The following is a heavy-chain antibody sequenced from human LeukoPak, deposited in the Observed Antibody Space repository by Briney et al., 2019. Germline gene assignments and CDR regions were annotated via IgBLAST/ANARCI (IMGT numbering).Heavy chain of an antibody. V-gene: IGHV4-59*08. Sequence: PSQTLSLTCAVSGGSISSYHWSWIRQPPGKGLEWIGDIYYSGSSNYNPSLKSRVTMSVDTSKNQFSLKLSSVTAADTAVYYCARRYCSSTSCWFDPWGQGTLVTVSS. J-gene: IGHJ5*02. CDR1: GGSISSYH. D-gene: IGHD2-2*01. CDR2: IYYSGSS. CDR3: ARRYCSSTSCWFDP.